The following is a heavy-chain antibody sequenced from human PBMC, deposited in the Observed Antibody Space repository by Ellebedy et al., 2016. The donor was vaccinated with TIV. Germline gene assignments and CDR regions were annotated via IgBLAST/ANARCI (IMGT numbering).Heavy chain of an antibody. J-gene: IGHJ1*01. Sequence: GGSLRLSXAASGFTFDEYAMHWVRQAPGKGLEWVSGINWNSVSLAYADSVKGRFSISRDNAKNSLYLQMNSLRPEDTAFYYCAKDISDGAAAGTIASEYFHHWGQGTLVTVSS. CDR2: INWNSVSL. D-gene: IGHD6-13*01. V-gene: IGHV3-9*01. CDR3: AKDISDGAAAGTIASEYFHH. CDR1: GFTFDEYA.